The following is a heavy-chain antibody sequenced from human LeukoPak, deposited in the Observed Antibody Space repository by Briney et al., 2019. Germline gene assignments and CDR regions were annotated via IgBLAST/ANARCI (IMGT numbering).Heavy chain of an antibody. V-gene: IGHV4-34*01. D-gene: IGHD3-10*01. CDR3: ARVRWFGELLYTFDY. CDR1: GGSFSGYY. CDR2: INHSGNT. J-gene: IGHJ4*02. Sequence: PSETLSLTCAVYGGSFSGYYWSWIRQPPGKGLEWIGEINHSGNTNYNPSLKSRVTISVDTSKNQLSLKLSSVTAADTAVYYCARVRWFGELLYTFDYWGQGTLVTVSS.